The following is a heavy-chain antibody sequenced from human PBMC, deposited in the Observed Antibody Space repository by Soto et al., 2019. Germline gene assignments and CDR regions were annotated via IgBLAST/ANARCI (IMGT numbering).Heavy chain of an antibody. D-gene: IGHD6-19*01. CDR3: ARLLGKAVAGTPTYNWFDP. J-gene: IGHJ5*02. Sequence: SETLSLTCAVYGGSFSGYYWSWIRQPPGKGLEWIGEINHSGSTNYNPSLKSRVTISVDTSKNQFSLKLSSVTAADTAVYYCARLLGKAVAGTPTYNWFDPWGQGTLVNVSS. CDR2: INHSGST. V-gene: IGHV4-34*01. CDR1: GGSFSGYY.